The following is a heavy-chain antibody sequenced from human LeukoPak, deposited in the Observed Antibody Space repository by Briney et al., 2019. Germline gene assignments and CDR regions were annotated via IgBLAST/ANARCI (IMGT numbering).Heavy chain of an antibody. CDR1: GFTFSSYS. Sequence: PGGSLRLSCAASGFTFSSYSMNWVRQAPGKGLEWVSSISSSSSYIYYADSVKGRFTISRDNAKNSLYLQMNTLRAEDTALYFCAKDQSYYYASGTVYGTDAWGQGTTVVVSS. J-gene: IGHJ6*02. V-gene: IGHV3-21*04. CDR2: ISSSSSYI. D-gene: IGHD3-10*01. CDR3: AKDQSYYYASGTVYGTDA.